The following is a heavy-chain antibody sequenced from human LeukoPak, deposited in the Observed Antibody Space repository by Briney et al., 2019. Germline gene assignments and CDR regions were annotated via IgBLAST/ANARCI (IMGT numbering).Heavy chain of an antibody. CDR1: GGSISSYY. V-gene: IGHV4-59*12. Sequence: SETLSLTCTVSGGSISSYYWSWIRQPPGKGLEWIGYIYYSGSTNYNPSLKSRVTISVDTSKNQFSLKLSSVTAADTAVYYCARGAYSNLPTNWFDPWGQGTLVTVSS. CDR3: ARGAYSNLPTNWFDP. J-gene: IGHJ5*02. D-gene: IGHD4-11*01. CDR2: IYYSGST.